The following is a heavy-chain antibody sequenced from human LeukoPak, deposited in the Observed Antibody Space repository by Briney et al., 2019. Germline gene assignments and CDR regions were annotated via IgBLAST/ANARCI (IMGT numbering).Heavy chain of an antibody. D-gene: IGHD6-6*01. J-gene: IGHJ4*02. V-gene: IGHV4-4*07. Sequence: SETLSLTCTVSGGSISNYCWSWIRQPAGKGLEWIGRIYTSGSSNYNPSLKSRVTMSLDTSKNQFSLELSSVTAADTAVYFCAKTPTALVRGGYYFDSWGQGTLVTVSS. CDR2: IYTSGSS. CDR1: GGSISNYC. CDR3: AKTPTALVRGGYYFDS.